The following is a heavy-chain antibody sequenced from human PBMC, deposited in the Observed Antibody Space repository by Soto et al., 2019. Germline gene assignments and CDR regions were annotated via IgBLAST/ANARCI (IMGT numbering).Heavy chain of an antibody. V-gene: IGHV1-46*03. Sequence: ASVKLSCKASGYTFTSYYMHWARQSPGQGLEWMGIINPSGGSTSYAQKFQGRVTMTRDTSTSTVYMELSSLRSEDTAVYYCANGIAVAGTYYYYGMDVWGQGTTVPVSS. CDR1: GYTFTSYY. CDR3: ANGIAVAGTYYYYGMDV. D-gene: IGHD6-19*01. J-gene: IGHJ6*02. CDR2: INPSGGST.